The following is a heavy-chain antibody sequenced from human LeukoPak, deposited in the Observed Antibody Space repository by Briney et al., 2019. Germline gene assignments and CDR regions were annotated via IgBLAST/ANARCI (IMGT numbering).Heavy chain of an antibody. Sequence: PSETLSLTCAVSGGSISSSNWWSWVRQPPGKGLEWIGSIYYSGSTYYNPSLKSRVTISVDTSKNQFSLKLSSVTAADTAVYYCASHDSSGYYYDYWGQGTLVTVSS. D-gene: IGHD3-22*01. J-gene: IGHJ4*02. CDR2: IYYSGST. V-gene: IGHV4-39*01. CDR3: ASHDSSGYYYDY. CDR1: GGSISSSNW.